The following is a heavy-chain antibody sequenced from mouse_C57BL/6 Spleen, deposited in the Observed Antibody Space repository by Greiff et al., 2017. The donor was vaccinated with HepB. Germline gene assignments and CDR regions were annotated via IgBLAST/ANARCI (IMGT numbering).Heavy chain of an antibody. J-gene: IGHJ1*03. V-gene: IGHV2-9-1*01. CDR2: IWTGGGT. CDR3: ARNTITTVVATDWYFDV. D-gene: IGHD1-1*01. Sequence: VKVVESGPGLVAPSQSLSITCTVSGFSLTSYAISWVRQPPGKGLEWLGVIWTGGGTNYNSAFKSRMSISKDNSKSHVFLKMNSLQTDDTARYYCARNTITTVVATDWYFDVWGTGTTVTVSS. CDR1: GFSLTSYA.